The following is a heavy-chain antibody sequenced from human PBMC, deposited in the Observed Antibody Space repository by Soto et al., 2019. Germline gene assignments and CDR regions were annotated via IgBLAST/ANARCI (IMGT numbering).Heavy chain of an antibody. J-gene: IGHJ3*02. Sequence: EVQLVQSGGGLVQPGGSLRLSCAASGFTFNSYWMHWVRQVPGKGLVWVSRIDSDGNRITYADSVKGRFTISRDNAKNTLDLQMNSLRAEDTGVYYGVRLRSTTWGGGEAFEIWGQGTMVTVSS. CDR1: GFTFNSYW. CDR2: IDSDGNRI. V-gene: IGHV3-74*03. D-gene: IGHD4-17*01. CDR3: VRLRSTTWGGGEAFEI.